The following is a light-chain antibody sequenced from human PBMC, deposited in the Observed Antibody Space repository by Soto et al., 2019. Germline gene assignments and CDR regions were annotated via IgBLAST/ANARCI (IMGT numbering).Light chain of an antibody. J-gene: IGKJ1*01. CDR2: GAS. CDR3: QQYGSSPTT. V-gene: IGKV3-20*01. CDR1: QSVTSNY. Sequence: EIVLTQSPGTLSLSPGERATLSCRASQSVTSNYLAWYQQTPGQAPRRLIFGASFRATGIPDRFSGSGSGTDFTLTISRLEPEDFAVYYCQQYGSSPTTFGQGTKVDI.